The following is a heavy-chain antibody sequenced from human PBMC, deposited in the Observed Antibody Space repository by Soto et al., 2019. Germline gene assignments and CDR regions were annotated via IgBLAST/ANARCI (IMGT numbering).Heavy chain of an antibody. J-gene: IGHJ4*02. CDR2: TYYRSKWYN. CDR1: GDSVSNSNAA. CDR3: ARCIGGNCYSLDY. D-gene: IGHD2-15*01. Sequence: SQTLSLTCAISGDSVSNSNAAWNWIRQSPSRGLEWLGRTYYRSKWYNDYAVSVKSRIIINPDTSKDQFSLQLNSVTPEDTAVYYCARCIGGNCYSLDYWGQGTLVTVSS. V-gene: IGHV6-1*01.